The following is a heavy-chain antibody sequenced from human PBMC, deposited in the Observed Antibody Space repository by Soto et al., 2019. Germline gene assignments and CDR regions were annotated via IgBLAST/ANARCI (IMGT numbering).Heavy chain of an antibody. V-gene: IGHV1-69*13. CDR1: GGTFSSYA. CDR3: ARDQRSSGWYPLGGFDP. Sequence: SVKVSCNASGGTFSSYAISWVRQAPGQGLEWMGGIIPIFGTANYAQKFQGRVTITADESTSTAYMELSSLRSEDTAVYYCARDQRSSGWYPLGGFDPWGRGTLVTVSS. J-gene: IGHJ5*02. CDR2: IIPIFGTA. D-gene: IGHD6-19*01.